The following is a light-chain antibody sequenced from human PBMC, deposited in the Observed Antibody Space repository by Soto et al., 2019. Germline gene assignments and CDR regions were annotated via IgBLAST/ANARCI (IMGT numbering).Light chain of an antibody. CDR2: QDT. Sequence: SYALPQPPSVSGSPGQTASITCSGDKLGDEYASWYQQKPGQSPVLVIYQDTKRPSGIPERFSGSNSGNTATLTISGTQAMDEADYYCQAWDSSTYVVFGGGTKLTVL. CDR3: QAWDSSTYVV. J-gene: IGLJ2*01. CDR1: KLGDEY. V-gene: IGLV3-1*01.